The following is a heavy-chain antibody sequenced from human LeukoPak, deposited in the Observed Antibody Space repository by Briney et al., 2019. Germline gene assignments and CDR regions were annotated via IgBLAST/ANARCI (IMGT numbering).Heavy chain of an antibody. D-gene: IGHD6-19*01. V-gene: IGHV4-34*01. J-gene: IGHJ4*02. Sequence: PSETLSLTCAVYGGSFSGYYWSWIRQPPGKGLEWIGEINHSGSTNYNPSLKSRVTISVDTSKNQFSLKLSSVTAADTAVYYCARERVEYSSGWYEGVFDYWGQGTLVTVSS. CDR2: INHSGST. CDR1: GGSFSGYY. CDR3: ARERVEYSSGWYEGVFDY.